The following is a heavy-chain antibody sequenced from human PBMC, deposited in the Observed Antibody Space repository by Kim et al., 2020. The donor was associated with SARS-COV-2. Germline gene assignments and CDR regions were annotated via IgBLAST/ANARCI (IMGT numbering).Heavy chain of an antibody. CDR1: GGSISSYY. Sequence: SETLSLTCTVSGGSISSYYWSWIRQPAGKGLEWIGRIYTSGSTNYNPSLKSRVTMSVDTSKNQFSLKLSSVTAADTAVYYCARVLSHDYGDYENWFDPWGQGTLVTVSS. J-gene: IGHJ5*02. D-gene: IGHD4-17*01. CDR3: ARVLSHDYGDYENWFDP. CDR2: IYTSGST. V-gene: IGHV4-4*07.